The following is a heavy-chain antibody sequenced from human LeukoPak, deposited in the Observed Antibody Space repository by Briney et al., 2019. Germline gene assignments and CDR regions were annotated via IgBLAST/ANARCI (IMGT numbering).Heavy chain of an antibody. CDR1: GFTFNTYA. Sequence: GGSLRLSCTASGFTFNTYAMTWVRQAPGKGLEWVSTIGGGPVFYADSVKGRFTISRDNSKNTLYLQMNSLRAEGTAVYYCAKDPDVLRFLDPPDYWGQGTLVTVSS. D-gene: IGHD3-3*01. CDR2: IGGGPV. V-gene: IGHV3-23*01. J-gene: IGHJ4*02. CDR3: AKDPDVLRFLDPPDY.